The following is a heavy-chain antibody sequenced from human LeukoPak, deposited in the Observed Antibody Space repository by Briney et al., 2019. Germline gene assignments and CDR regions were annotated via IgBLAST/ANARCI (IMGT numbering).Heavy chain of an antibody. D-gene: IGHD3-9*01. V-gene: IGHV3-64D*06. CDR1: GFTFSRYA. J-gene: IGHJ3*02. CDR2: ISSSGGST. CDR3: VKSAGFDWLSPLDAFDI. Sequence: GGSLRLTCSASGFTFSRYAMHWVRQAPGKGLEYVSAISSSGGSTYYADSVKGRFTISRDNSKDTLYLQMSSLRAEDTTVYYCVKSAGFDWLSPLDAFDIWGQGTMVTVSS.